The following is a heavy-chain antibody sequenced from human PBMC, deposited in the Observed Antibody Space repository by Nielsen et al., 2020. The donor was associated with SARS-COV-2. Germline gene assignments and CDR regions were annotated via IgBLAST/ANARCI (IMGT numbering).Heavy chain of an antibody. D-gene: IGHD3-10*01. J-gene: IGHJ6*02. CDR1: GYTFTSYD. CDR2: MNPNSGNT. Sequence: ASVKVSCKASGYTFTSYDINWVRQATGQGLEWTGWMNPNSGNTGYAQKFQGRVTMTRNTSISTAYMELSSLRSEDTAAYYCARELWFGELSFGMDVWGQGTTVTVSS. V-gene: IGHV1-8*01. CDR3: ARELWFGELSFGMDV.